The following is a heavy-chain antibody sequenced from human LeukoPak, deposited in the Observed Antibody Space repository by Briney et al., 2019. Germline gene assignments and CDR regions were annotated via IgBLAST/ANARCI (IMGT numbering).Heavy chain of an antibody. CDR1: GGSISSYY. CDR3: ASSGGSGSYGMFDY. D-gene: IGHD3-10*01. V-gene: IGHV4-59*08. CDR2: IYYSGST. Sequence: LETLSLTCTVSGGSISSYYWSWIRQPPGKGLEWIGYIYYSGSTNYNPSLKSRVTISVDTSKNQFSLKLSSVTAADTAVYYCASSGGSGSYGMFDYWGQGTLVTVSS. J-gene: IGHJ4*02.